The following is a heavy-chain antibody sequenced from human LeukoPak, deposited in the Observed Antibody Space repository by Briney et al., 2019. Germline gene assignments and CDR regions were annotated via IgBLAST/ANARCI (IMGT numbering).Heavy chain of an antibody. CDR2: MYHSGST. D-gene: IGHD7-27*01. J-gene: IGHJ4*02. CDR1: GYSISSAYY. CDR3: ARGFRGDNFDY. V-gene: IGHV4-38-2*02. Sequence: ETLSLTCSVSGYSISSAYYWGWIRQPPGKGLEWIGTMYHSGSTNYNPSLKSRVTVSVDTSKNQFSLKLSSVTAADTAVYFCARGFRGDNFDYWGQGTLVTVSS.